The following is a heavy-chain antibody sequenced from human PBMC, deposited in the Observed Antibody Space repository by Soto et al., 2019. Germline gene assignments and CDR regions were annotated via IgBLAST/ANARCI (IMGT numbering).Heavy chain of an antibody. CDR2: INPNSGGT. CDR3: AREPATAKPEGADS. Sequence: ASVKISCKASGYTFSDYYIHWVRQAPGQGLEWMGWINPNSGGTKYAPKFQGGVTMTRETSITTAYMELSRLRSGDTAVYYCAREPATAKPEGADSWGKGKIVTVSP. D-gene: IGHD3-16*01. V-gene: IGHV1-2*02. J-gene: IGHJ4*02. CDR1: GYTFSDYY.